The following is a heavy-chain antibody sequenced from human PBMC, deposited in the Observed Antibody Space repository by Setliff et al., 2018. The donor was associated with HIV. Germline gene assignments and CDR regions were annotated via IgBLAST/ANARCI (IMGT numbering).Heavy chain of an antibody. Sequence: TLSLTCTVSGGSISSGDYYWSWIRQPPGKGLEWIGYIYYSGSTYYNPSLKSRVTISVDTSKSQFSLKLSSVTAADTAVYYCARYNYDFWSGLAGDAFDIWGQGTMVTVSS. CDR1: GGSISSGDYY. V-gene: IGHV4-30-4*08. J-gene: IGHJ3*02. D-gene: IGHD3-3*01. CDR2: IYYSGST. CDR3: ARYNYDFWSGLAGDAFDI.